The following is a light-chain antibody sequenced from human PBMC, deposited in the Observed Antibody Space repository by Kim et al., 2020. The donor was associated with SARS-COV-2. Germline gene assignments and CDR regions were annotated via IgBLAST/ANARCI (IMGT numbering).Light chain of an antibody. CDR2: KAS. V-gene: IGKV1-5*03. Sequence: SASVGDRVTMTCRASQSISSWLAWYQQKPGKAPKLLIYKASSLESGVPSRFSGSGSGTEFTLTISSLQPDDFATYYCQQYNSYWYSFGQGTKLEI. CDR1: QSISSW. CDR3: QQYNSYWYS. J-gene: IGKJ2*03.